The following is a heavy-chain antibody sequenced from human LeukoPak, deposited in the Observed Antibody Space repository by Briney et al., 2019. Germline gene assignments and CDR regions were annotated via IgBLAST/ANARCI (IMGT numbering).Heavy chain of an antibody. V-gene: IGHV1-8*02. J-gene: IGHJ4*02. CDR1: GYTFTSYS. D-gene: IGHD6-13*01. CDR2: MNPNSGNT. CDR3: ARAWRYSSSWYVDY. Sequence: ASVKVSCKASGYTFTSYSISWVRQAPGQGLEWLGWMNPNSGNTGYAQKFQGRVTMTRNTSISTAYMELSSLRSEDTAVYYCARAWRYSSSWYVDYWGQGTLVTVSS.